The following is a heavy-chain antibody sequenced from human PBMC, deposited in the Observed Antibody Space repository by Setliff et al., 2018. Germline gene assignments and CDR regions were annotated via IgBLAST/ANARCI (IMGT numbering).Heavy chain of an antibody. D-gene: IGHD3-10*01. CDR1: GDSMSNYH. Sequence: SETLSLTCTVSGDSMSNYHWSWIRQPPGKGLEWIGYIFDNGNTYYNPSLKSRVTISVDTSKNQFSLKLPSVTAADTAMYYCATYSVGEGGRGHWGQGVLVTVSS. CDR2: IFDNGNT. CDR3: ATYSVGEGGRGH. J-gene: IGHJ4*02. V-gene: IGHV4-59*01.